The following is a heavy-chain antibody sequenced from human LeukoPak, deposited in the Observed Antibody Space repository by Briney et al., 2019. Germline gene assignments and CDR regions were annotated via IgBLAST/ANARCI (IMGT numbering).Heavy chain of an antibody. D-gene: IGHD5-24*01. V-gene: IGHV3-53*01. J-gene: IGHJ4*02. Sequence: GGSLRLSCAASGFTVSSNYMSWVRQAPGKGLEWVSVIYSGGSTYYADSVKGRFTISRDNSKNTLYLQMNSLRPEDTAVYYCAKDDAWLQYGNWGRGTLVTVSS. CDR1: GFTVSSNY. CDR3: AKDDAWLQYGN. CDR2: IYSGGST.